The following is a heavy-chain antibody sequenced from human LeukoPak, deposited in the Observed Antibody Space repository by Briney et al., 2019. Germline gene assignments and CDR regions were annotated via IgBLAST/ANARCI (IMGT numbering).Heavy chain of an antibody. D-gene: IGHD3-10*01. CDR3: ARDGLGFGELADASDI. Sequence: GGSLRLSCAASGFTFSSYGMHWVRQAPGKGLEWVAVIWYDGSNKYYADSVKGRFTISRDNSKNTLYLQMNSLRAEDTAVYYCARDGLGFGELADASDIWGQGTMVTVSS. CDR2: IWYDGSNK. CDR1: GFTFSSYG. J-gene: IGHJ3*02. V-gene: IGHV3-33*01.